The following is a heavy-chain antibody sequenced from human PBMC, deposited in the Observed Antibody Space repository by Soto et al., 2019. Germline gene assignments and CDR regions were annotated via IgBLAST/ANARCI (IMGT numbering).Heavy chain of an antibody. D-gene: IGHD6-19*01. V-gene: IGHV3-30-3*01. Sequence: GGSLRLSCAASGFTFSSYAMHWVRQAPGKGLEWVAVISYEGSNKYYADSVKGRFTISRDNSKNTLYLQMNSLRAEDTAVYYCARVKAGTVYYFDYWGQGTLVTVSS. CDR2: ISYEGSNK. CDR1: GFTFSSYA. CDR3: ARVKAGTVYYFDY. J-gene: IGHJ4*02.